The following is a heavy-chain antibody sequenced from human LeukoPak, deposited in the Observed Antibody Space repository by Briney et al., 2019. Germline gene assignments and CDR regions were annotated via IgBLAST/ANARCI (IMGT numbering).Heavy chain of an antibody. D-gene: IGHD6-19*01. V-gene: IGHV5-51*01. Sequence: GESLKISCKGSGYSFTSYWIGWVRQLPGIGLEWMGIIYPGDSDSRYSPSFQGQVTISADKSISTAYLQWSSLKASDTAMYYCARQVAYTSGRTFDFWGQGTLVTVSS. J-gene: IGHJ4*02. CDR2: IYPGDSDS. CDR3: ARQVAYTSGRTFDF. CDR1: GYSFTSYW.